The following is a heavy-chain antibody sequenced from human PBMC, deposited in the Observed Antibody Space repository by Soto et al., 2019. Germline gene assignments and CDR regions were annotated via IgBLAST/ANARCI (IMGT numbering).Heavy chain of an antibody. CDR2: IIPIFGTA. Sequence: QVQLVQSGAEVKKPGSSVKVSCKASGGTFSSYAISWVRQAPGQGLEWMGGIIPIFGTANYAQKFQGRVTITADESTSTAYMELSSLRSEDTALYYCARASCSSTSCRTDALDYWGQGTLVTVSS. J-gene: IGHJ4*02. CDR1: GGTFSSYA. CDR3: ARASCSSTSCRTDALDY. D-gene: IGHD2-2*01. V-gene: IGHV1-69*01.